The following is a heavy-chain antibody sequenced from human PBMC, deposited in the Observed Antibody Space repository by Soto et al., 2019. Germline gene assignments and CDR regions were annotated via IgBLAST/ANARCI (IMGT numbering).Heavy chain of an antibody. CDR1: GYTFTGYY. J-gene: IGHJ5*02. Sequence: QVQLVQSGAEVKKPGASVKVSCKASGYTFTGYYMHWVRHAPGQGLEWMGWINPNSGGTNYAQKFQGRVTMTRDPSISTAYMELSRLRSDDTAVYYCASQLGDGSSWHLGSWFDPWGQGTLVTGSS. D-gene: IGHD6-13*01. CDR2: INPNSGGT. V-gene: IGHV1-2*02. CDR3: ASQLGDGSSWHLGSWFDP.